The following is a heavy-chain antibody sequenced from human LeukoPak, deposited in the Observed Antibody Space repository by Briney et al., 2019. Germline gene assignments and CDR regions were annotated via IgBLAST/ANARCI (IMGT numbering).Heavy chain of an antibody. CDR2: ISSSGSTI. J-gene: IGHJ6*02. Sequence: PGGSLRLSCAASGFTFSSYEMNWVRQAPGKGLEWVSYISSSGSTIYYADSVKGRFTISRDNAKNSLYLQMNSLRAEDTAVYYCARAKKKGYFGVAEWPYGMDVWGQGTTVTVSS. V-gene: IGHV3-48*03. CDR3: ARAKKKGYFGVAEWPYGMDV. CDR1: GFTFSSYE. D-gene: IGHD3-3*01.